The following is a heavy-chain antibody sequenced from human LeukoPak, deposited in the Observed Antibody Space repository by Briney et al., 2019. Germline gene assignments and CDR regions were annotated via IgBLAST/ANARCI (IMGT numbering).Heavy chain of an antibody. Sequence: GESLKISCKGSGYSFTSYWIAWVRQMPGKGLEWMGIIYPGDSDTRYSPSFQGQVTISADKSISTAYLQWSRLKGSDPTMYYCARPKPSGGLRPRGGAYFDYWGQGTLVTVSS. D-gene: IGHD1-26*01. V-gene: IGHV5-51*01. J-gene: IGHJ4*02. CDR3: ARPKPSGGLRPRGGAYFDY. CDR2: IYPGDSDT. CDR1: GYSFTSYW.